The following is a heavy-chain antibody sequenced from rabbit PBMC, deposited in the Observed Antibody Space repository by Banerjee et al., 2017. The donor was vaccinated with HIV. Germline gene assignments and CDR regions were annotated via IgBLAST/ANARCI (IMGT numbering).Heavy chain of an antibody. CDR1: GFSLSNNYV. J-gene: IGHJ4*01. Sequence: QSLQESGGGLFQPGGSLALTCKASGFSLSNNYVMCWVRQAPGKGLEWIGCIYTGSGSTYYASWAKGRFTISKTSSTTVTLQMTSLTAADTAPYFCARWDDGWRYLDLWVPGTLVTVS. D-gene: IGHD4-2*01. CDR2: IYTGSGST. CDR3: ARWDDGWRYLDL. V-gene: IGHV1S40*01.